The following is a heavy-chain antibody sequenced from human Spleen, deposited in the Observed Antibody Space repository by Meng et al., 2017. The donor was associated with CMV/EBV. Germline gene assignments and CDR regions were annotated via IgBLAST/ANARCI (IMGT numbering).Heavy chain of an antibody. CDR3: ARGWRFDSSGYYSI. CDR1: GFTFSSYA. D-gene: IGHD3-22*01. J-gene: IGHJ4*02. CDR2: ISYDGSNK. Sequence: SGFTFSSYAMHWVRQAPGKGLEWVAVISYDGSNKYYADSVKGRFTISRDNSKNTLYLQMNSLRAEDTAVYYCARGWRFDSSGYYSIWGQGTLVTVSS. V-gene: IGHV3-30-3*01.